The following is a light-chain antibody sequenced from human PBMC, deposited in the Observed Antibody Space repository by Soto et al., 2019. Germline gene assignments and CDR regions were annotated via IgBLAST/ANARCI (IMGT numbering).Light chain of an antibody. J-gene: IGKJ4*01. CDR1: QSISSGY. CDR3: QQLYDYPLT. CDR2: GAT. Sequence: EVVLTQSPGTLSLSPGESATLSCRASQSISSGYLAWYQQKPGQAPGLLIYGATSRATGIPGRFSGSGSGTDFTLTVSGLEPEDFAVYYCQQLYDYPLTFGGGTKVEI. V-gene: IGKV3-20*01.